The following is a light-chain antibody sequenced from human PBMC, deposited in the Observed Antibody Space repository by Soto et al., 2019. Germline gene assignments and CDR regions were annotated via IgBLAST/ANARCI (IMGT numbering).Light chain of an antibody. J-gene: IGKJ1*01. Sequence: DVVMTQSPLSLPVTLGQPASISCRSSQSLLHSDGNTYLTWFQQRPGQSPRRLIYRVSNRDSGVPDRFSGSGSGTEFTLKISRVEAEDVGVYYCMQGTHWPPWTFGQGTKVEIK. CDR1: QSLLHSDGNTY. CDR3: MQGTHWPPWT. V-gene: IGKV2-30*02. CDR2: RVS.